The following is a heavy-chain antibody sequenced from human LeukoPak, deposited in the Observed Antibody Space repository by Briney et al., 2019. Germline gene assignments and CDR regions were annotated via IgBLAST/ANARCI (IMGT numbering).Heavy chain of an antibody. CDR1: GFAFSTYW. D-gene: IGHD6-13*01. V-gene: IGHV3-7*01. J-gene: IGHJ6*03. Sequence: GGSLRLSCAASGFAFSTYWMNWVRQAPGKGLEWVANIKPDGSEKFYLDSVKGRFTISRDNAKNSLYLQMNSLRAEDTAVYYCARGHSWYYYYMDVWGKGTTVTVSS. CDR2: IKPDGSEK. CDR3: ARGHSWYYYYMDV.